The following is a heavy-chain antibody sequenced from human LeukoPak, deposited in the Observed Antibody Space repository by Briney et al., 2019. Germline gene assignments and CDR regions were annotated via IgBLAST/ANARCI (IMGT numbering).Heavy chain of an antibody. CDR2: IYYSGST. CDR1: GGSFSGYY. D-gene: IGHD4-17*01. Sequence: SETLSLTCAVYGGSFSGYYWSWIRQPPGKGLEWIGSIYYSGSTYYNPSLKSRVTISVDTSKNQFSLKLSSVTAADTAVYYCARRGSDGDYFDYWGQGTLVTVSS. CDR3: ARRGSDGDYFDY. V-gene: IGHV4-34*01. J-gene: IGHJ4*02.